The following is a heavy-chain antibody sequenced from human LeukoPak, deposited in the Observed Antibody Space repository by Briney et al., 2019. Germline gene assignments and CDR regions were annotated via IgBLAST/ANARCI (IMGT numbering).Heavy chain of an antibody. CDR1: GFTVSSKY. D-gene: IGHD3-22*01. V-gene: IGHV3-53*01. CDR3: ASSTYYYDSSGYYDRDYFDY. Sequence: GGSLRLSCAASGFTVSSKYMSWVREAPGKGLEWVSVIYSGGSTYYADSVKGRFTISRDNSKNTLYLQMNSLRAEDTAVYYCASSTYYYDSSGYYDRDYFDYWGQGTLVTVSS. CDR2: IYSGGST. J-gene: IGHJ4*02.